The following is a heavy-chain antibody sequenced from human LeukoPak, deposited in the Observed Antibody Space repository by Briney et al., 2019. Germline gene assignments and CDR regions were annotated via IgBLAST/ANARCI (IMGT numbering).Heavy chain of an antibody. CDR1: GFTFDDYA. D-gene: IGHD1-26*01. J-gene: IGHJ4*02. Sequence: SLRLSCEASGFTFDDYAMHWVRQAPGKGLEWVAGISWNSGSIDYVASVKGRFTISRDNAKNSLYLQMNSLRPEDTALYYCAKGTGRYWTFFDYWGQGTLVTVSS. CDR2: ISWNSGSI. V-gene: IGHV3-9*01. CDR3: AKGTGRYWTFFDY.